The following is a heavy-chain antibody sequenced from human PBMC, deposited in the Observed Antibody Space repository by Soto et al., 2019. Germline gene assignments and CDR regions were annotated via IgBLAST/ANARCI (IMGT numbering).Heavy chain of an antibody. V-gene: IGHV1-18*01. D-gene: IGHD3-10*01. CDR3: ARDLDGSGSYYTDY. J-gene: IGHJ4*02. CDR2: ISTYDGHT. Sequence: QVQLVQSGAEVKKPGASVKVSCKASGYVFIGYGISWVRQAPGQGLEWMGRISTYDGHTSYAQNFQGRVTMTTDTSTSTAYMQLRSLRSDDTAVYYCARDLDGSGSYYTDYWGPGTLVTVSS. CDR1: GYVFIGYG.